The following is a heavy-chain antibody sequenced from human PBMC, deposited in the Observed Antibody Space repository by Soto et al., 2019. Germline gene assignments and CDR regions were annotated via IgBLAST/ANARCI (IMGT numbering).Heavy chain of an antibody. D-gene: IGHD1-26*01. CDR2: IRSKAYGGTT. CDR1: GFTFGDYA. CDR3: TREGQWELIYSYYYGMDV. J-gene: IGHJ6*02. V-gene: IGHV3-49*03. Sequence: GGSLRLSCTASGFTFGDYAMSWFRQAPGKGLEWVGFIRSKAYGGTTEYAASVKGRFTISRDDSKSIAYLQMNSLKTEDTAVYYCTREGQWELIYSYYYGMDVWGQCTTVTVSS.